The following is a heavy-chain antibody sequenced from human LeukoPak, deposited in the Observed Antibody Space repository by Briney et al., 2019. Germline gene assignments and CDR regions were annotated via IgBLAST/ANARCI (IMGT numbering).Heavy chain of an antibody. D-gene: IGHD2-15*01. V-gene: IGHV3-21*01. CDR1: GFTFSSYS. Sequence: GGSLRLSCAASGFTFSSYSVNWVRQAPGKGLEWVSCMSSSSTYIYYADSVKGRFTISRDNAKNSLYLQMNSLRAEDTAVYYCARDKSLLTIAFDIWGQGTMVTVSS. J-gene: IGHJ3*02. CDR3: ARDKSLLTIAFDI. CDR2: MSSSSTYI.